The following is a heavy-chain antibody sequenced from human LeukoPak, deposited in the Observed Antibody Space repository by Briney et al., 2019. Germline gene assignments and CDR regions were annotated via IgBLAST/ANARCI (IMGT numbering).Heavy chain of an antibody. Sequence: GGSLRLSCAASGFTFNRYNMNWVRRAPGKGLEWVSSISTSSSYIYYADSVRGRFAISRDNAKNLLYLQMNSLRAKDTAVYSCARGADGVSSNSRGWFDPWGQGTLVTVSS. CDR1: GFTFNRYN. V-gene: IGHV3-21*01. D-gene: IGHD2-15*01. CDR3: ARGADGVSSNSRGWFDP. J-gene: IGHJ5*02. CDR2: ISTSSSYI.